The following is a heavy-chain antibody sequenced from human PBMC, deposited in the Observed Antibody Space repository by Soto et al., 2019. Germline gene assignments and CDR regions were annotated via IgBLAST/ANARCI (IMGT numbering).Heavy chain of an antibody. V-gene: IGHV1-69*08. CDR3: AREPSIAAVGIPLYSYYYMDV. CDR2: IAPFAGVP. Sequence: QVQLVQSGAEVRNPGSSVKVSCKASGDKFSSYTISWVRQAPGQGLEWMGRIAPFAGVPIYAQNFQGRITLTADSSTRTAYIELTSLTSDDTAVYYCAREPSIAAVGIPLYSYYYMDVWGEGTAVTVSS. D-gene: IGHD6-13*01. CDR1: GDKFSSYT. J-gene: IGHJ6*03.